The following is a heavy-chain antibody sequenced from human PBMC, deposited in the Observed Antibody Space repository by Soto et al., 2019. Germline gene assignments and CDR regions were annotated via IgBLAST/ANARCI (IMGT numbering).Heavy chain of an antibody. CDR2: IWYDGSNK. J-gene: IGHJ4*02. V-gene: IGHV3-33*01. D-gene: IGHD3-10*01. CDR3: ARGRSGATMVRGVISGILGY. CDR1: GFTFSSYG. Sequence: GGSLRLSCAASGFTFSSYGMHWVRQAPGKGLEWVAVIWYDGSNKYYADSVKGRFTISRDNSKNTLYLQMNSLRAEDTAVYYCARGRSGATMVRGVISGILGYWGQGTLVTVSS.